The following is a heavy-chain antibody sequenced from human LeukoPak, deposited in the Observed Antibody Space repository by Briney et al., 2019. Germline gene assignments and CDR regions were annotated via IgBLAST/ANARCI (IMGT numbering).Heavy chain of an antibody. J-gene: IGHJ4*02. CDR2: INGDGSTT. V-gene: IGHV3-74*01. CDR3: ATGNYYDSRGYYTFGH. CDR1: GFTFSRYW. Sequence: GGSLRLSCAASGFTFSRYWMHWVRQAPGKGLVWVSRINGDGSTTSYADSVKGRFTISRDNAKNTLYLHMNSLRAEDTAVYYYATGNYYDSRGYYTFGHWGQGTLVTVSS. D-gene: IGHD3-22*01.